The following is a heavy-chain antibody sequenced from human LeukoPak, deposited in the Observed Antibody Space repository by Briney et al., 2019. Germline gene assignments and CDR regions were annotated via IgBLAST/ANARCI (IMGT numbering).Heavy chain of an antibody. V-gene: IGHV1-69*01. Sequence: SVKVSCKASGGTFSSYAIGWVRQAPGQGLEWMGGIIPIFGTANYAQKFQGRVTITADESTSTAYMELSSLRPEDTAVYYCARGGYYYDSSGYYCFDYWGQGTLVTVSS. CDR1: GGTFSSYA. CDR2: IIPIFGTA. CDR3: ARGGYYYDSSGYYCFDY. J-gene: IGHJ4*02. D-gene: IGHD3-22*01.